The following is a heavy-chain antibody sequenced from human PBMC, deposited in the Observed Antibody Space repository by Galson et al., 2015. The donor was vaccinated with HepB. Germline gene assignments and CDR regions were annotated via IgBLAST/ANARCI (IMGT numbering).Heavy chain of an antibody. J-gene: IGHJ5*02. CDR3: AREVGLGYCSGYWGNWFDP. V-gene: IGHV1-69*04. CDR1: GGTFSRYA. Sequence: SVKVSCKASGGTFSRYAISWVRQAPGQGLEWMGRIIPILGIANYAQKFQGRVTITADTSTSTAYMELSSLRSEDTAVYYCAREVGLGYCSGYWGNWFDPWGQGTLVTVSS. CDR2: IIPILGIA. D-gene: IGHD2-15*01.